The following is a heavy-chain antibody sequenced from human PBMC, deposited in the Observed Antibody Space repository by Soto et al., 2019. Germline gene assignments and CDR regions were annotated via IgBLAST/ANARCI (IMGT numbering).Heavy chain of an antibody. V-gene: IGHV3-21*01. CDR1: GFTFSSYS. CDR3: ARAPLDPDSSRWYNY. D-gene: IGHD6-13*01. J-gene: IGHJ4*02. CDR2: ISSSSSYI. Sequence: EVQLVESGGGLVKPGGSLRLSCAASGFTFSSYSMNWVRQAPGKGLEWVSSISSSSSYIYYADSVKGRFTISRDNAKNSRYLQENGLRAGDTAVYYCARAPLDPDSSRWYNYWGQGTLVTVSS.